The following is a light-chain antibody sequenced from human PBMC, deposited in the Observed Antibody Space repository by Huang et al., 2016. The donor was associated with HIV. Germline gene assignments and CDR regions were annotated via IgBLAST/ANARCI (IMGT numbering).Light chain of an antibody. CDR2: RAS. CDR3: QQTGRSPWT. CDR1: QRVSRNY. J-gene: IGKJ1*01. V-gene: IGKV3-20*01. Sequence: IELTQSPGTLSLSPGERATLPCRARQRVSRNYVAWFQQKPGQAPRLLIYRASRRATGIPDKFSGSGSGTDFTLTIDRLEPEDLAFYYCQQTGRSPWTFGQGTKVEI.